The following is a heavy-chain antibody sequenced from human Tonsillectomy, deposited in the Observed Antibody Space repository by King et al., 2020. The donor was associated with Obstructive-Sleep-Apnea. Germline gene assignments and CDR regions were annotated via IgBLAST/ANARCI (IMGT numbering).Heavy chain of an antibody. V-gene: IGHV3-9*01. CDR3: AKSYSSGWYVPFDY. CDR2: ISWNSGSI. D-gene: IGHD6-19*01. CDR1: GFTFDDYG. J-gene: IGHJ4*02. Sequence: QLVQSGGGLVQPGRSLRLSCAASGFTFDDYGMHWVRQAPGKGLEWVSGISWNSGSIGYADSVKGRFTISRDNAKNSLYMQMNSLRGEDTALYYCAKSYSSGWYVPFDYWGQGTLVTVSS.